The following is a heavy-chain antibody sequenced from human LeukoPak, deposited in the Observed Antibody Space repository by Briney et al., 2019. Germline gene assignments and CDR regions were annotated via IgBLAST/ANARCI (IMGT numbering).Heavy chain of an antibody. CDR3: ARSDSGSSLVLGSYYGMDV. V-gene: IGHV4-39*01. Sequence: SETLSLTRTVSGGSIISSSYYWVWIRQSPGKGLEWIGTIYYSGNTYYNPSLKSRVTISVDTSKNQFSLQLTSVTAADTAVYYCARSDSGSSLVLGSYYGMDVWGQGTTVTVSS. D-gene: IGHD6-6*01. CDR2: IYYSGNT. J-gene: IGHJ6*02. CDR1: GGSIISSSYY.